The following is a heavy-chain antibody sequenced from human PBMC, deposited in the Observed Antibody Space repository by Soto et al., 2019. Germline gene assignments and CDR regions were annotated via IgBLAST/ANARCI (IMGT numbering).Heavy chain of an antibody. D-gene: IGHD6-6*01. V-gene: IGHV4-59*01. Sequence: PSETVSRTCTVSGGSISSYYWSWIRQPPWKGLEWVGYIYYSGSTNYNPSLKSRVTIPVDTSKNRFSLKLSSVKAPDTAVYYCERVKADRRGYYYGMDVWGQGTTGTV. CDR2: IYYSGST. CDR1: GGSISSYY. J-gene: IGHJ6*02. CDR3: ERVKADRRGYYYGMDV.